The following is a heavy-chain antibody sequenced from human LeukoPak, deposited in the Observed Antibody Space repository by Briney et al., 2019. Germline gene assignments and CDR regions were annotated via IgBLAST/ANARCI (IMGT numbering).Heavy chain of an antibody. Sequence: ASVTVTCKASGYSFTDYYIHWVRQAPGQGLEWMGLIHPQIGGTNYAQRFQGRVTMTRDTSTSTAYMDLRRLTSDDTAVYYCARDLSRRPQIYDISTAFSTEHWGQGTLVTVSS. CDR1: GYSFTDYY. CDR2: IHPQIGGT. J-gene: IGHJ4*02. D-gene: IGHD3-9*01. V-gene: IGHV1-2*02. CDR3: ARDLSRRPQIYDISTAFSTEH.